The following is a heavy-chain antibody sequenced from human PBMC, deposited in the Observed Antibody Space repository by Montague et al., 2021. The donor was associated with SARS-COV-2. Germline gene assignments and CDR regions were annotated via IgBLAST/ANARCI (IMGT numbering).Heavy chain of an antibody. J-gene: IGHJ4*02. CDR3: ARAIVDVTMMVVVMTGVEHYFDF. Sequence: SETLSLTCAVYGGSFSGYYWSWIRQPPGKGLEWIGDINHSGSTNYNQSLKSRVNISVDTSKNKFSLKLSPVTAADTAVYYCARAIVDVTMMVVVMTGVEHYFDFWGQGTLVTVSS. CDR2: INHSGST. CDR1: GGSFSGYY. D-gene: IGHD3-22*01. V-gene: IGHV4-34*01.